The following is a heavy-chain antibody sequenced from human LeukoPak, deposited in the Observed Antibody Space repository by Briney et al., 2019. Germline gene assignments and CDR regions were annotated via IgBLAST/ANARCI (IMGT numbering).Heavy chain of an antibody. CDR3: ARCWQEWLLCAYFDY. CDR1: GFTFSSYW. Sequence: GGSLRLSCAASGFTFSSYWMHWVRQAPGKGLVWVSRINSDGSSTSYADSVKGRFTISRDNAKNSLYLQMNSLRAEDTAVYYCARCWQEWLLCAYFDYWGQGTLVTVSS. V-gene: IGHV3-74*01. D-gene: IGHD3-3*01. J-gene: IGHJ4*02. CDR2: INSDGSST.